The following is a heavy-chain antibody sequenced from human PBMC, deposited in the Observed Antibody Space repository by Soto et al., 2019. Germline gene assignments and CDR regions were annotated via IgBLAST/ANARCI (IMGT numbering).Heavy chain of an antibody. CDR2: IIPILGIA. Sequence: GASVKVSCKASGGTFSSYTISWVRQAPGQGLEWMGTIIPILGIANYAQKFQGRVTITADKSTSTAYMELSSLRSEDTAVYYCARGSGGGFGSGAWFDPWGQGTLVTVSS. J-gene: IGHJ5*02. CDR1: GGTFSSYT. CDR3: ARGSGGGFGSGAWFDP. D-gene: IGHD3-10*01. V-gene: IGHV1-69*02.